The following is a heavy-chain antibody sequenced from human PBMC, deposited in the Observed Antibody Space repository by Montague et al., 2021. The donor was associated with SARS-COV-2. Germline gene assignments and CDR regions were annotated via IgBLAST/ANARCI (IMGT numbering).Heavy chain of an antibody. Sequence: SVKVSCKASGYTFTSYDINWVRQAAGQGLEWMGWMNPNSGNTSYAQKLQGRVTMTRDTSMNTAYMELSSLRSEDTAVYYCARASLVRGVIITRVRYSYYMDVWGKGTTVTVSS. CDR2: MNPNSGNT. CDR1: GYTFTSYD. D-gene: IGHD3-10*01. V-gene: IGHV1-8*01. CDR3: ARASLVRGVIITRVRYSYYMDV. J-gene: IGHJ6*03.